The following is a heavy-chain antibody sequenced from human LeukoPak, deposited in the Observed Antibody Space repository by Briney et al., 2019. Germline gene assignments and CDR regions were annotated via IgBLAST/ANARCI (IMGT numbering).Heavy chain of an antibody. V-gene: IGHV1-24*01. CDR3: AKTSPRWVLGGYFDY. Sequence: ASVKVSCKVSGYTLTELSMHWVRQAPGKGLEWMGGFDPEDGETIYAQKFQGRVTMTEDTSTDTAYMELSSLRSEDTALYYCAKTSPRWVLGGYFDYWGQGTLVTVSS. CDR2: FDPEDGET. CDR1: GYTLTELS. D-gene: IGHD2-15*01. J-gene: IGHJ4*02.